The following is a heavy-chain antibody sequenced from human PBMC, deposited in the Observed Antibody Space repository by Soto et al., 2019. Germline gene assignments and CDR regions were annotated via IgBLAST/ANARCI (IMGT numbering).Heavy chain of an antibody. J-gene: IGHJ5*01. D-gene: IGHD3-16*01. CDR3: AKDKYYGGPHNWLDS. CDR2: ISGSGEIT. CDR1: GFSFDNYG. Sequence: PGGSLTLSCVASGFSFDNYGMAWVRQAPGKGLSWVSSISGSGEITYYADSVKGRFTISRDNSKNTLYLEVKNLRAEDTALYYCAKDKYYGGPHNWLDSWGPGVLLTV. V-gene: IGHV3-23*01.